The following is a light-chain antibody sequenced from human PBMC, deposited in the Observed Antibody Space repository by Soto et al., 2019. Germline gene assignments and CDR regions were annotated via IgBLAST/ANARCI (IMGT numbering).Light chain of an antibody. CDR2: KAS. J-gene: IGKJ2*02. CDR3: QQYNSYPCT. Sequence: DIQMTQSPSTLSASVGDRVTITCRASQSISSWLAWYQQKPGKAPKLLIYKASSLESGVPSRFSGSGSGTEFTLTISSLQPDDCATYYGQQYNSYPCTFGQGTKLEIK. CDR1: QSISSW. V-gene: IGKV1-5*03.